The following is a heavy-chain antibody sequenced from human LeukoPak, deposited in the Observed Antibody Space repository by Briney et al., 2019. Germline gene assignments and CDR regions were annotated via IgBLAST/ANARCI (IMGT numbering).Heavy chain of an antibody. D-gene: IGHD6-19*01. J-gene: IGHJ4*02. CDR2: INTNTGNP. CDR3: ARGQWPEY. CDR1: GYTFTNFG. Sequence: ASVKVPCKASGYTFTNFGINWVRQAPGQGLEWMGWINTNTGNPTYAQGFTGRFVFSLDTSVSTAYLQISGLKAEDTAVYYCARGQWPEYWGQGTLVTVSS. V-gene: IGHV7-4-1*02.